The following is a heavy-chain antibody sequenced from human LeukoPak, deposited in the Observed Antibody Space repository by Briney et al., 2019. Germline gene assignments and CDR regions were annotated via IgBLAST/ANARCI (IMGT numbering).Heavy chain of an antibody. CDR2: IRYDGSNK. D-gene: IGHD5-12*01. Sequence: GGSLRLSCAASGFTFSSYGMHWVRQAPGKGLEWVAYIRYDGSNKYYADSVKGRFTISRDNSKNTLYLQMNSLRAEDTAVYYCAKLAPADIVATGDTDVWGKGTTVTISS. CDR1: GFTFSSYG. CDR3: AKLAPADIVATGDTDV. J-gene: IGHJ6*03. V-gene: IGHV3-30*02.